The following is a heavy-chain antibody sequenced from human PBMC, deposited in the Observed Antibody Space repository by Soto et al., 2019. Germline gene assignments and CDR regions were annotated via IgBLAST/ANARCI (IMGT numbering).Heavy chain of an antibody. Sequence: EEKLVESGGGLVKGGGSVRLYYEASGFTFSVYTMMWVRQAPGKGLEWVAAISEDGSTMRYAESVKARFTISRENARNSLYLQMNSLRVEDTAMYYCVKEAEICSGSCYKNGLDVWGQGTTVTVSS. D-gene: IGHD2-15*01. V-gene: IGHV3-21*02. J-gene: IGHJ6*02. CDR3: VKEAEICSGSCYKNGLDV. CDR1: GFTFSVYT. CDR2: ISEDGSTM.